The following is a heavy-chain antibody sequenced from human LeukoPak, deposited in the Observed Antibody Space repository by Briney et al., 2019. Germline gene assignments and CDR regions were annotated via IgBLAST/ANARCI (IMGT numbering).Heavy chain of an antibody. D-gene: IGHD4-17*01. V-gene: IGHV4-59*11. J-gene: IGHJ3*02. CDR1: AVTFSSHC. CDR3: AGNLVTVTKGFDI. Sequence: SETLSLTCAVSAVTFSSHCWTWIRQPPGKGLEWIGYISYIGSNNYHPSLESRVTISIDTSKNQFFLKLTSANAAETAGYYWAGNLVTVTKGFDIWGQGTMVSVSS. CDR2: ISYIGSN.